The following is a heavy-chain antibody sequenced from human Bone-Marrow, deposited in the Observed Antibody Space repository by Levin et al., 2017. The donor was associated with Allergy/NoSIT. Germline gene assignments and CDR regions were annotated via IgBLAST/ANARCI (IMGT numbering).Heavy chain of an antibody. D-gene: IGHD5/OR15-5a*01. CDR1: GYVFTRYW. CDR3: TTSVATLGLDY. Sequence: GASVKVSCKASGYVFTRYWIGWVRQMPGKGLELMGIIFPDDSETKYSPSFQGQVTLSADKSISTAYLQWSSLKASDTAVFYCTTSVATLGLDYWGQGTTVTVYS. J-gene: IGHJ4*02. V-gene: IGHV5-51*01. CDR2: IFPDDSET.